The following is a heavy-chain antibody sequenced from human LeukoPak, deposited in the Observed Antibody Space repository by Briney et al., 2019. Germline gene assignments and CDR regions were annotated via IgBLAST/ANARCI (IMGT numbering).Heavy chain of an antibody. J-gene: IGHJ4*02. D-gene: IGHD5-18*01. CDR3: ARRDTWTTGGDY. V-gene: IGHV4-34*01. Sequence: PSETLSLTCAVYGGSFSGYYWSWLRQPPGKGLEWIGEINHSGSTNYNPPLKSRVTISVDTSKNQFSLKLSSVTAADTAVYYCARRDTWTTGGDYWGQGTLVTVSS. CDR1: GGSFSGYY. CDR2: INHSGST.